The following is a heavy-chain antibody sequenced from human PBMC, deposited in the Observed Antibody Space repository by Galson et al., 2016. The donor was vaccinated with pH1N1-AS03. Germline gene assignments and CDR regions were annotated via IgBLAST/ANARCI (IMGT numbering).Heavy chain of an antibody. J-gene: IGHJ5*01. D-gene: IGHD6-19*01. CDR3: ARRISVTGREFDS. CDR2: MYPANFDT. V-gene: IGHV5-51*01. Sequence: QSGAEVKKPGESLKISCKASAYTFANYWIVWVRQMPGKGLEWVGIMYPANFDTRCSPSFQGHVTISADTSINTAYLQWSSLRASDTAMYYCARRISVTGREFDSWGQGTLVTVSS. CDR1: AYTFANYW.